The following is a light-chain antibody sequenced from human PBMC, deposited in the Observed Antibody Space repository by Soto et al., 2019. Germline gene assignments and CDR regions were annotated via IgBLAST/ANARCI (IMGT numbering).Light chain of an antibody. Sequence: DIVMTQSPLSLPVIPGEPASISCRSSQNLLFSNGYNYVDWYLQKPGQSPQLLIYLGSHRASGVPDRFSGSVSGTDFTLKISRVEAEDVGVYYCMQVLHTPLTFGGGTKVEIK. CDR2: LGS. V-gene: IGKV2-28*01. CDR3: MQVLHTPLT. CDR1: QNLLFSNGYNY. J-gene: IGKJ4*01.